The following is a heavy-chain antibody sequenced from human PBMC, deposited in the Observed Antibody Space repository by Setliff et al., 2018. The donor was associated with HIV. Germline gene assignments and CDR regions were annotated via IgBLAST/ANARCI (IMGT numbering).Heavy chain of an antibody. J-gene: IGHJ3*02. D-gene: IGHD1-26*01. CDR3: ARVIVGASDAFDI. CDR1: GYSFPTYW. CDR2: IYPDESDS. Sequence: PGESLKISCKGSGYSFPTYWIAWVRQMPGKGLEWMGVIYPDESDSRYSPSFQGQVTISVDKSISTAYLQWSSLRASDIAMYYCARVIVGASDAFDIWGQGTMVTVSS. V-gene: IGHV5-51*01.